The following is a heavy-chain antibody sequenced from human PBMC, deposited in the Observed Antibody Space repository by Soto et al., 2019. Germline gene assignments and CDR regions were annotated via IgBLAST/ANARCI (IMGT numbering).Heavy chain of an antibody. CDR3: ARVYGDYVNYYYGMDV. CDR1: GYTFTSYD. Sequence: QVQLVQSGAEVKKPGASVKVSCKASGYTFTSYDINWVRQATGQGREWMGWMNPNSGNTGYAQKFQGRVTMPRNTSISTAYMELSSLRSEDTAVYYCARVYGDYVNYYYGMDVWGQGTTVTVSS. CDR2: MNPNSGNT. J-gene: IGHJ6*02. D-gene: IGHD4-17*01. V-gene: IGHV1-8*01.